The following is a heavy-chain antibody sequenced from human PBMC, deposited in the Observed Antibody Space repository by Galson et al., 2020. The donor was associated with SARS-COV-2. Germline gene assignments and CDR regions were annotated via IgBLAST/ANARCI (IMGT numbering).Heavy chain of an antibody. Sequence: SGPTLVKPTQTLTLTCTFTGFSLSSSGVGVGWIRQPQGKALEWPALTYGDDDEHYSPSLKSRLTITKATSKNQVVLTMTNMDPVDTGTYFCAHVLYFESSGYWGFDYWGQGTRVIVSS. CDR2: TYGDDDE. CDR3: AHVLYFESSGYWGFDY. J-gene: IGHJ4*02. D-gene: IGHD3-22*01. V-gene: IGHV2-5*02. CDR1: GFSLSSSGVG.